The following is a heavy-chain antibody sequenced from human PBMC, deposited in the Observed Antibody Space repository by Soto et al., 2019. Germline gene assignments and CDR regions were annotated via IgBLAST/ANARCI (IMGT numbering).Heavy chain of an antibody. J-gene: IGHJ4*02. D-gene: IGHD3-22*01. CDR1: GYTFTSYD. CDR3: AKVVRRYYDSSGYYFFDY. V-gene: IGHV1-2*04. CDR2: INPNSGGT. Sequence: VASVKVSCKASGYTFTSYDINWVRQATGQGLEWMGWINPNSGGTNYAQKFQGWVTMTRDTSISTAYMELSRLRSDDTAVYYCAKVVRRYYDSSGYYFFDYWGQGTLVNVSS.